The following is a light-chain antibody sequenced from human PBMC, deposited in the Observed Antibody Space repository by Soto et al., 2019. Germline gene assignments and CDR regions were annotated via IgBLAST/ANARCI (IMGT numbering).Light chain of an antibody. Sequence: EIVLTQSPGTLSLSPGERATLSCSASQTVTNDYLAWYQQKPGQAPRLLILGASSRATGIPDRFGGSGSGTDFTLTISSLEPDDFSVYYCQQYGSSPLFTFGPGTKVDFK. J-gene: IGKJ3*01. CDR1: QTVTNDY. V-gene: IGKV3-20*01. CDR2: GAS. CDR3: QQYGSSPLFT.